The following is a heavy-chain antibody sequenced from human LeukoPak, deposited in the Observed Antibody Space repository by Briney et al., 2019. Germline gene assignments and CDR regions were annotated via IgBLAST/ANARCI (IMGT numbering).Heavy chain of an antibody. D-gene: IGHD6-19*01. CDR2: ISSIDSTI. J-gene: IGHJ4*02. Sequence: GGSLRLSCAASGFTFSSYSMNWVRQAPGKGLEWVSYISSIDSTIYYADSVKGRFTISRDNAKNSLYLQMNSLRADDTAVYYCARGIAVAGPYYFDYWGRGTLVTVSS. CDR1: GFTFSSYS. CDR3: ARGIAVAGPYYFDY. V-gene: IGHV3-48*04.